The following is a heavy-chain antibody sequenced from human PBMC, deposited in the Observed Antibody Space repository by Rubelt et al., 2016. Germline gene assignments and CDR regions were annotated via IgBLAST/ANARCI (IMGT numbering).Heavy chain of an antibody. CDR3: AKDPTAGYSSGWYGDN. V-gene: IGHV3-66*01. CDR2: IYSSGST. CDR1: GFTVSSNY. D-gene: IGHD6-19*01. J-gene: IGHJ4*02. Sequence: EAKGGLVQPGGSLRHSCVASGFTVSSNYMTWVRQAPGKGLECVSVIYSSGSTYYADSVKGRFTISRDNSKNTLYLQMNSLRAEDTAVFYCAKDPTAGYSSGWYGDNWGQGTLVTVSS.